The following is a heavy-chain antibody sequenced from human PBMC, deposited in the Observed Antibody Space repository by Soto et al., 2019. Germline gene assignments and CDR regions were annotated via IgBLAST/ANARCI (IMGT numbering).Heavy chain of an antibody. V-gene: IGHV3-23*01. CDR1: GFTFKNYD. CDR3: AKNRQFRSYYESAGHYNN. J-gene: IGHJ4*02. Sequence: EVQLLDSGGGLVQPGGSLRLSCVASGFTFKNYDMRWVRQAPGKGLEWVSGISGSGAITYYTDSVRGRLTISRDNSKNTLYLLLSSLGAEDTAIYYCAKNRQFRSYYESAGHYNNWGQGTLVTVSS. D-gene: IGHD3-9*01. CDR2: ISGSGAIT.